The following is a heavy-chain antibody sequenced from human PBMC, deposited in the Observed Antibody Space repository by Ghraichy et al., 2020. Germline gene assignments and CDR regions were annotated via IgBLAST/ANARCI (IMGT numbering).Heavy chain of an antibody. CDR2: IYYSGST. J-gene: IGHJ4*02. Sequence: SETLSLTCTVSGGSISSYYWSWSQQPPGKGLEWIGYIYYSGSTNYNPSLKSRVTIAVDTSKNQFSLKLSSVTAADTAVYYCARHVATAAGSPHFDYWGQGTLVTVSS. CDR1: GGSISSYY. V-gene: IGHV4-59*08. CDR3: ARHVATAAGSPHFDY. D-gene: IGHD6-13*01.